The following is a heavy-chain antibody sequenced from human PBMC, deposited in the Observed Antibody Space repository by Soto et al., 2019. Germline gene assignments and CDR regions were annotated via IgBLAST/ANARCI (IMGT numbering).Heavy chain of an antibody. V-gene: IGHV3-21*01. CDR1: GFTFSSYS. Sequence: GGSLRLSCAASGFTFSSYSMNWVRQAPGKGLEWVSSISSSSSYIYYADSVKGRFTISRDNAKNSLYLQMNGLRAEDTAVYYCARVGQQQLNYMDVWGKGTTVTVSS. CDR2: ISSSSSYI. J-gene: IGHJ6*03. CDR3: ARVGQQQLNYMDV. D-gene: IGHD6-13*01.